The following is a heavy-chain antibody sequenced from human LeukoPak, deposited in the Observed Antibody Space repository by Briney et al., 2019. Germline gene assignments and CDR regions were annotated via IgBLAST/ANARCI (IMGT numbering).Heavy chain of an antibody. Sequence: SETLSLTCTVSGASISNSDFYWGWIRQPPGKGLEWIGTLYYGGSPLYNASLTSRVSMSVETSKNQFSLRLSSVTAADTAVYYCARVNDCSGSSCFSRWFDPWGQGTLITVSS. D-gene: IGHD2-15*01. CDR1: GASISNSDFY. J-gene: IGHJ5*02. CDR2: LYYGGSP. V-gene: IGHV4-39*07. CDR3: ARVNDCSGSSCFSRWFDP.